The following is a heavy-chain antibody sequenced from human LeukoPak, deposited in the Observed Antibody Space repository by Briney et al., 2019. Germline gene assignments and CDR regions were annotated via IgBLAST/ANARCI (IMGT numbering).Heavy chain of an antibody. J-gene: IGHJ4*02. Sequence: PSETLSLTCTVSGGSISSYYWSWIRQHPGKGLEWIGYIYYSGSTYYNPSLKSRVTISVDTSKNQFSLKLSSVTAADTAVYYCAREYCSGGSCYFDYWGQGTLVTVSS. CDR2: IYYSGST. CDR3: AREYCSGGSCYFDY. CDR1: GGSISSYY. V-gene: IGHV4-59*06. D-gene: IGHD2-15*01.